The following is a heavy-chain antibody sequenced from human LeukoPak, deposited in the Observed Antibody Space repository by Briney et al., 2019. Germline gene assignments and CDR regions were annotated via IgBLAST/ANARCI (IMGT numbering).Heavy chain of an antibody. CDR2: ISAYNGNT. D-gene: IGHD3-10*01. CDR3: ARAPGVLLWFGELSGLGY. J-gene: IGHJ4*02. CDR1: GYTFTSYG. Sequence: ASVKVSCKASGYTFTSYGISWVRQAPGQGLEWMGWISAYNGNTNYAQKLQGRVTMTTDTSTSTAYMELRSLRSDATAVYYCARAPGVLLWFGELSGLGYWGQGTLVTVSS. V-gene: IGHV1-18*01.